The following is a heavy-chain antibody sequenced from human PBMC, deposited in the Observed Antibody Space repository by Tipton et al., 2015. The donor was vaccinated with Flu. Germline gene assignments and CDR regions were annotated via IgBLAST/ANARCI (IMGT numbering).Heavy chain of an antibody. Sequence: RSLRLSCATSGFSFSSYGMLWFRQVPGKGLEWVAFISYDGSTKHYADSVKGRFTISRDFSKNTVFLQMNSLRIDDTGVYYCARDRYHDGSGYPYFDYWGQGTLATVSS. CDR3: ARDRYHDGSGYPYFDY. CDR1: GFSFSSYG. V-gene: IGHV3-30*19. D-gene: IGHD3-22*01. J-gene: IGHJ4*02. CDR2: ISYDGSTK.